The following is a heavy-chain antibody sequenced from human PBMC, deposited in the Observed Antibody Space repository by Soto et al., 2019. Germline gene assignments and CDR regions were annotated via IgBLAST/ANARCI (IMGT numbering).Heavy chain of an antibody. V-gene: IGHV1-2*04. D-gene: IGHD3-10*01. J-gene: IGHJ5*02. CDR1: GYTFTAYY. CDR2: INPNTGAT. Sequence: QVQLVQSGAEVKKPGASVQVSCKASGYTFTAYYLHWVRQAPGQGLEWMGWINPNTGATNYAQKFQEWVPLSRDTSVSTAYKDLRRLKADNTAVYYCARGKYGISFEAWGQGTLVSVAA. CDR3: ARGKYGISFEA.